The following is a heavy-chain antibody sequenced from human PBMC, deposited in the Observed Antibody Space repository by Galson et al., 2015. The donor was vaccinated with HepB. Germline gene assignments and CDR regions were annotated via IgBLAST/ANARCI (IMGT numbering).Heavy chain of an antibody. CDR3: ARGHSGYDTFDY. J-gene: IGHJ4*02. CDR2: ISGSGGSA. D-gene: IGHD5-12*01. CDR1: GFTFSSYA. V-gene: IGHV3-23*01. Sequence: SLRLSCAASGFTFSSYAMSWVRQAPGKGLEWVSAISGSGGSAYYADSVKGRFTISRDNAKNSLYLQMNSLRAEDTAVYYCARGHSGYDTFDYWGQGTLVTVSS.